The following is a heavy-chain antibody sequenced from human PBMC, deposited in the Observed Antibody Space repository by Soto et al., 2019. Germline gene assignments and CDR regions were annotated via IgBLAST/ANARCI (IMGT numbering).Heavy chain of an antibody. D-gene: IGHD6-19*01. Sequence: LETLSLTCTVSCGSINSYYWSWIRQPPGKGLEWIGYIYYSGSTSYSPSLESRVTISVDTSKNQFSLKLSSVTAADTAVYYCAKDKGSGWADLDYWGQGTLVTVSS. V-gene: IGHV4-59*01. CDR2: IYYSGST. CDR3: AKDKGSGWADLDY. CDR1: CGSINSYY. J-gene: IGHJ4*02.